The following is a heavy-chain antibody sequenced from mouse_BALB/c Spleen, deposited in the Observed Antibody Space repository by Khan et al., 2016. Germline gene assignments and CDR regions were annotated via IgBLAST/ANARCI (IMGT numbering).Heavy chain of an antibody. CDR2: INTETGEP. CDR1: GYTFTDYS. V-gene: IGHV9-2-1*01. Sequence: QIQLVQSGPELKKPGETVKISCKASGYTFTDYSMHWVKQAPGKGLKWMGWINTETGEPTYADDFKGRFAFSLETSASTAYLQINNLKNEGTATYFCADYDYGNFDYWGQGTTLTVSS. CDR3: ADYDYGNFDY. J-gene: IGHJ2*01. D-gene: IGHD2-4*01.